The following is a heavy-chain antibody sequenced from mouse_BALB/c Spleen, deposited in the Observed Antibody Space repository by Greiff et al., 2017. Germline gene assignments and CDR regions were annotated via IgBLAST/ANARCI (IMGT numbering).Heavy chain of an antibody. Sequence: VQLKQSGPGLVKPGASVKVSCKASGYAFTSYNMYWVKQSNGKSLEWIGYIDTYNGGTSYNQKFKGKATLTVDKSSSTAYMHLNSLTSEDSAVYYCARGPSWFAYWGQGTLVTVSA. CDR3: ARGPSWFAY. CDR1: GYAFTSYN. CDR2: IDTYNGGT. V-gene: IGHV1S135*01. J-gene: IGHJ3*01.